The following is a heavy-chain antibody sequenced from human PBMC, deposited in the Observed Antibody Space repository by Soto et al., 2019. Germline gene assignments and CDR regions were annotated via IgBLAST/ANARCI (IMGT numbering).Heavy chain of an antibody. D-gene: IGHD3-9*01. V-gene: IGHV3-33*01. CDR1: GFTFSSYG. CDR3: AREAWILTGFDALAI. J-gene: IGHJ3*02. Sequence: GGSLRLSCAASGFTFSSYGMHWVRQAPGKGLEWVAIIWYDGSNKYYADSVKGRFTISRDNSKNTLYLQMNSLRAEDTAVYYCAREAWILTGFDALAIWGQGTMVTVSS. CDR2: IWYDGSNK.